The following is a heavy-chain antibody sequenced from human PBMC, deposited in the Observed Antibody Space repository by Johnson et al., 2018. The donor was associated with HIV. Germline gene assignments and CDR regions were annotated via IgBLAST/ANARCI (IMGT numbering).Heavy chain of an antibody. CDR2: ITWNGGST. D-gene: IGHD2/OR15-2a*01. CDR3: ARETRLLNAFDI. Sequence: VHLVESGGGVVQPGRSLRLSCAASGFTFDDFGMSWVRQAPGKGLEWVSGITWNGGSTGYADSVKGRFTISRDNAKNSLFLQMNSLRAEDTAVYYCARETRLLNAFDIWGQGTMVTVSS. V-gene: IGHV3-20*04. CDR1: GFTFDDFG. J-gene: IGHJ3*02.